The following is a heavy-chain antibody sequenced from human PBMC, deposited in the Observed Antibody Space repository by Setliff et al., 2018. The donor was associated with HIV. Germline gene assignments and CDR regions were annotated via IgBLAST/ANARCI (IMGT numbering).Heavy chain of an antibody. CDR2: ITGSGSGRRT. CDR1: GSSFNFFA. J-gene: IGHJ6*03. D-gene: IGHD2-15*01. V-gene: IGHV3-23*01. Sequence: GESLKISCTAPGSSFNFFAVSWVRQAPGKGLEWISGITGSGSGRRTDYVDSVKGRFTISRDNSKNTLYLQLNSLRAEDTAVYYCAKHECSGGCYYYMDVWGKGTTVTVSS. CDR3: AKHECSGGCYYYMDV.